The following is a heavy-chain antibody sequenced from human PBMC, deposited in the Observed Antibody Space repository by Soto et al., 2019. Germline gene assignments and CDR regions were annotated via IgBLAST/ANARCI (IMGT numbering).Heavy chain of an antibody. V-gene: IGHV3-30*18. CDR1: GFTFSSYG. D-gene: IGHD4-4*01. CDR2: ISYDGSNK. CDR3: AKVGNYVAYFDY. Sequence: GGSLRLSCAASGFTFSSYGMHWVRQAPGKGLEWVAVISYDGSNKYYADSVKGRFTISRDNSKNTLYLLMNSLRAEDTAVYYCAKVGNYVAYFDYWGQGTLVTVSS. J-gene: IGHJ4*02.